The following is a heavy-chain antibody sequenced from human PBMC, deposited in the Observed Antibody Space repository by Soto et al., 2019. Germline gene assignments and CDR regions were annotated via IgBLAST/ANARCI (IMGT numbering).Heavy chain of an antibody. CDR3: AGGRAGAPFDP. D-gene: IGHD1-26*01. CDR1: GDSVSSDSAA. Sequence: QVQLQQSGPGLVKPSQTLSLTCAISGDSVSSDSAAWNWIRQSPSGGLEWLGRTYYRSKWYIEYAVSVKSRRSINPDTAKNQCSLQWYSVTPEDTAVYYCAGGRAGAPFDPWGQGTLVTVSS. J-gene: IGHJ5*02. CDR2: TYYRSKWYI. V-gene: IGHV6-1*01.